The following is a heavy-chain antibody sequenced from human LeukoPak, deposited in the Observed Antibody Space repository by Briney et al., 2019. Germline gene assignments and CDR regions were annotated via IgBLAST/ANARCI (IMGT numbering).Heavy chain of an antibody. V-gene: IGHV4-39*01. CDR2: IYDSLSA. J-gene: IGHJ4*02. CDR1: GGSIDGRSYN. D-gene: IGHD2-15*01. CDR3: ARFVSIRGGIHLNYFDS. Sequence: SETLSLTCAVSGGSIDGRSYNWGWVRQPPGKGLEWIGSIYDSLSAYYNPSLKSRVTISIDMSKKQFSLNLNSATAADLAVYYCARFVSIRGGIHLNYFDSWGQGRLVTVSS.